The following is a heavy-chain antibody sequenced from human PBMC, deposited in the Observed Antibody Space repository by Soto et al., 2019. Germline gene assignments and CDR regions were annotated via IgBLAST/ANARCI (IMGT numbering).Heavy chain of an antibody. CDR2: IDSSASP. D-gene: IGHD6-6*01. CDR1: GSSIRSYY. CDR3: ARGIAARPVGSTHFDY. V-gene: IGHV4-59*01. J-gene: IGHJ4*02. Sequence: PSQTLSFTWTPAGSSIRSYYWSWIRQPPGKGLAWIGYIDSSASPHYSPSLTSRVTISVDTSKNQFSLNLSAFTAADTAVYYWARGIAARPVGSTHFDYWGQGTLVTVPS.